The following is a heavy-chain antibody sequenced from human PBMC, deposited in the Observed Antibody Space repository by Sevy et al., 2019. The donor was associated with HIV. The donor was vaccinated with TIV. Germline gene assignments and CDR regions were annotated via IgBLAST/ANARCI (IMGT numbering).Heavy chain of an antibody. D-gene: IGHD2-8*01. J-gene: IGHJ4*02. V-gene: IGHV3-23*01. CDR3: AREGCTRPHDY. CDR2: LSFGCGKI. Sequence: GGSLRLSCAASGFAFYDYSMSWIRQAPGKGLEWVATLSFGCGKINYADSVKGRFTISRENSKNSFYLQMDNLRVENTALYYCAREGCTRPHDYWGQGTQVTVPS. CDR1: GFAFYDYS.